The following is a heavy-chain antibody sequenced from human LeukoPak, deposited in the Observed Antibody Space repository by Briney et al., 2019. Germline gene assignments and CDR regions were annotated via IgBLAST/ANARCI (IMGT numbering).Heavy chain of an antibody. CDR1: GGSISSGGYS. CDR3: ARTYMVRGVIIEAFDY. V-gene: IGHV4-30-2*01. CDR2: IYDSGST. Sequence: HPSETLSLTCAVYGGSISSGGYSWSWIRQPPGRGLEWIGYIYDSGSTYYNPSLKSRVTISVDRSKNQFSLKLSSVTAADTAVYYCARTYMVRGVIIEAFDYWGQGTLVTVSS. J-gene: IGHJ4*02. D-gene: IGHD3-10*01.